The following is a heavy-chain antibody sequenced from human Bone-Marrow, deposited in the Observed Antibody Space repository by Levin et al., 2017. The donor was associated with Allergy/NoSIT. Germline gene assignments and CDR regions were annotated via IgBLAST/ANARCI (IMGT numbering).Heavy chain of an antibody. V-gene: IGHV3-74*01. Sequence: SCAASGFTFSSYWMHWVRQAPGKGLVWVSRINSDGSSTSYADSVKGRFTISRDNAKNTLYLQMNSLRAEDTAVYYCASLGRVKGFGAFDIWGQGTMVTVSS. CDR1: GFTFSSYW. D-gene: IGHD3-10*01. CDR3: ASLGRVKGFGAFDI. J-gene: IGHJ3*02. CDR2: INSDGSST.